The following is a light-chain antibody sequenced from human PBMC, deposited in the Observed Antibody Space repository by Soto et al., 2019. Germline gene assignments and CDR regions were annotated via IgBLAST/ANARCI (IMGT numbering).Light chain of an antibody. Sequence: DIQMTQSPSSLSASVGDRVTITCRASQSITTYLNWYQQKPGKAPKLLLYDASTLQSGVPSRFSGSGSGTDFTLTISSLQPEDFATHYCQQNYNTPHTFGQGTKLEIK. J-gene: IGKJ2*01. CDR1: QSITTY. V-gene: IGKV1-39*01. CDR2: DAS. CDR3: QQNYNTPHT.